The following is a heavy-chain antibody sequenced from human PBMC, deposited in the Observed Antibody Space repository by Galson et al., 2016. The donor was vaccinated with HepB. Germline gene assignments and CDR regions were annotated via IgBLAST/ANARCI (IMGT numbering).Heavy chain of an antibody. Sequence: SLRLSCAASGFSFSTSSMSWVRQAPGKGLDWVAYISSRSSTMYYAHSVRGRFTISRDNAKNSLFLQMSSLRDEDTAIYFCAGGDGGDLRLWGQGTLVTVSS. V-gene: IGHV3-48*02. J-gene: IGHJ1*01. CDR2: ISSRSSTM. CDR3: AGGDGGDLRL. CDR1: GFSFSTSS. D-gene: IGHD4-17*01.